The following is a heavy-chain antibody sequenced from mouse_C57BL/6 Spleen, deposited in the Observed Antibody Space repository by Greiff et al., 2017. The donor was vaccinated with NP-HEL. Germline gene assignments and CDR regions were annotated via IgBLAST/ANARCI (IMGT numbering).Heavy chain of an antibody. V-gene: IGHV5-17*01. Sequence: DVMLVESGGGLVKPGGSLKLSCAASGFTFSDYGMHWVRQAPEKGLEWVAYISSGSSTIYYADTVKGRFTISRDNDKKTLFLQMTSLRSEDTAMYYCASHDYPAWFAYWGQGTLVTVSA. CDR1: GFTFSDYG. CDR2: ISSGSSTI. CDR3: ASHDYPAWFAY. J-gene: IGHJ3*01. D-gene: IGHD2-4*01.